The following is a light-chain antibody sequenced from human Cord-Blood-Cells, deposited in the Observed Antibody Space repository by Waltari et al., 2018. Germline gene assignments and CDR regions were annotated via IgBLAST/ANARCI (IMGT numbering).Light chain of an antibody. CDR2: DVS. CDR3: SSYTSSSTWV. J-gene: IGLJ3*02. Sequence: QSALTQPASVSGSPGQSITISCTGTSSDVGGYNYVSWYQQHPGKAPKLMIYDVSTLPSGISNRFPGSRSGNTASLTISGLQAEDEADYYCSSYTSSSTWVFGGGTKLTVL. CDR1: SSDVGGYNY. V-gene: IGLV2-14*01.